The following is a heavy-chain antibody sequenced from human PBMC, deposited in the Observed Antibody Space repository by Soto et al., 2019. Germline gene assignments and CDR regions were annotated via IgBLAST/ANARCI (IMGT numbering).Heavy chain of an antibody. CDR2: ISGSGGST. CDR1: VFTCSSYA. CDR3: AKSGRSIAATFRGHIDY. D-gene: IGHD6-13*01. Sequence: GGSRRLAGAVSVFTCSSYAMSWVRQAPGKGLEWVSAISGSGGSTYYADSVKGRFTIPRDNSKNTLYLQMNRLRAEDTALYYCAKSGRSIAATFRGHIDYWGQGTLVTVSS. V-gene: IGHV3-23*01. J-gene: IGHJ4*02.